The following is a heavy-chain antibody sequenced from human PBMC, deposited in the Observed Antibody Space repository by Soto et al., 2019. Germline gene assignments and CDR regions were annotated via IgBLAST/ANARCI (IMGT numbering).Heavy chain of an antibody. CDR1: GFSFSSYS. V-gene: IGHV3-21*01. J-gene: IGHJ5*02. CDR3: ARGYTGYCSGGTCYWFDT. D-gene: IGHD2-15*01. CDR2: ISSSASHI. Sequence: ESGGGLVKPGGSLRLSCAASGFSFSSYSMNWVRQAPGKGLEWVSSISSSASHINYADSVKGRFTISRDNAKKSLYLQMNSLRAEETAVYYCARGYTGYCSGGTCYWFDTWGQGTLVNVSS.